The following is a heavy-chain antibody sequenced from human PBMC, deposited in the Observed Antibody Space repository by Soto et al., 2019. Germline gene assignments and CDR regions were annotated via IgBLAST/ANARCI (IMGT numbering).Heavy chain of an antibody. D-gene: IGHD5-12*01. V-gene: IGHV1-18*01. Sequence: ASVKVSCKASGYTFTSYGISWVRQAPGQGLEWMGWISAYNGNTNYAQKLRGRVTMTTDTSTSTAYMGLRSLRSDDTAVYYCARDTITFSYDVMNAFDIWGQGTMVTVSS. CDR2: ISAYNGNT. CDR1: GYTFTSYG. J-gene: IGHJ3*02. CDR3: ARDTITFSYDVMNAFDI.